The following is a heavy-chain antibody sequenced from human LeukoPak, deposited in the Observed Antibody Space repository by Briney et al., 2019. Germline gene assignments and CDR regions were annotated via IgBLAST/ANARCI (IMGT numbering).Heavy chain of an antibody. J-gene: IGHJ4*02. CDR1: GGSISSYY. CDR2: IYYSGST. D-gene: IGHD6-19*01. V-gene: IGHV4-59*01. Sequence: PSETLSLTCTVSGGSISSYYWSWIRQPPGKGLEWIGYIYYSGSTNYNPSLKSRVTTSVDTSKNQFSLKLSSVTAADTAVYYCARDRGSGWYGYWGQGTLVTVSS. CDR3: ARDRGSGWYGY.